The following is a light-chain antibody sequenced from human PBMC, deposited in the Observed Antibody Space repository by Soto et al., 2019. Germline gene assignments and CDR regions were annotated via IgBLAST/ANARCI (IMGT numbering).Light chain of an antibody. J-gene: IGKJ4*02. V-gene: IGKV1-39*01. CDR3: QQSYTTPRT. CDR1: QYISTY. CDR2: SAS. Sequence: EIQMTQSPSSLSASVVSRVTITCRASQYISTYLNWYRQKSGKAPEVLIYSASTLQSGVPSRFSGRGSGTDFTLTIIGLQSEDFATYYCQQSYTTPRTFGAGTKVDIK.